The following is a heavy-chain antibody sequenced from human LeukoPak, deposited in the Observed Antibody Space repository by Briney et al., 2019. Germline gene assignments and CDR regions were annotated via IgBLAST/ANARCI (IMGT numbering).Heavy chain of an antibody. V-gene: IGHV3-11*06. D-gene: IGHD3-22*01. Sequence: PGGSLRLSCAASEFIFSDYYMTWIRQAPGTGLEWVSSVSTGSNYIYYADSVKGRFTISRDNAKNSLYLQMNSLRAEDTAVYYCARGYYDSSGYLNYFDYWGQGTLVTVSS. CDR2: VSTGSNYI. CDR3: ARGYYDSSGYLNYFDY. J-gene: IGHJ4*02. CDR1: EFIFSDYY.